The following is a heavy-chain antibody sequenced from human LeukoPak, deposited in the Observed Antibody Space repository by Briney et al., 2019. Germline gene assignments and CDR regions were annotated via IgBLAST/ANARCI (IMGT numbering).Heavy chain of an antibody. CDR1: GFIFSNYW. CDR3: ASQPAVVDLDY. J-gene: IGHJ4*02. V-gene: IGHV3-7*01. D-gene: IGHD2-2*01. Sequence: PGGSLRLSCAASGFIFSNYWMTWVRQAPGKGLEWVANIKPDGSEKSYVDSVKGRFTISRDNAKNSLYLQTNSLRVEDTAVYYCASQPAVVDLDYWGQGTLVTVSS. CDR2: IKPDGSEK.